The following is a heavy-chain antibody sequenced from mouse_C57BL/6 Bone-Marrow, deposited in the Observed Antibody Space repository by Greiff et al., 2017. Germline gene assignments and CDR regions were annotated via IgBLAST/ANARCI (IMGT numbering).Heavy chain of an antibody. D-gene: IGHD2-3*01. CDR2: INPSNGGT. V-gene: IGHV1-53*01. J-gene: IGHJ3*01. CDR1: GYTFTSYW. Sequence: QVQLQQPGTELVKPGASVKLSCKASGYTFTSYWMHWVKQRPGQGLEWIGNINPSNGGTNYNEKFKSKATLTVDKSSSTAYMQLLSLTSDVSAVYYCARPLIYDGSFAYWGQGTLVTVSA. CDR3: ARPLIYDGSFAY.